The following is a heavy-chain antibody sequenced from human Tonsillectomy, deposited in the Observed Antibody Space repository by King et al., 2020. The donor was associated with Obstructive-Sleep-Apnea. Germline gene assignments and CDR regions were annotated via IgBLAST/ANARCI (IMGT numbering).Heavy chain of an antibody. D-gene: IGHD3-16*01. CDR2: ISSSTSTI. CDR1: VITFSSYS. Sequence: VQLVESGGGLVQPGGSLRLSCAASVITFSSYSMNWVRQAPGKGLEWGSYISSSTSTIYYADSVKGRFTISRYNAKNSLYLQMNSLRAEDTAVYYCATGGPDAFDFWGRGTMVTVSS. V-gene: IGHV3-48*04. CDR3: ATGGPDAFDF. J-gene: IGHJ3*01.